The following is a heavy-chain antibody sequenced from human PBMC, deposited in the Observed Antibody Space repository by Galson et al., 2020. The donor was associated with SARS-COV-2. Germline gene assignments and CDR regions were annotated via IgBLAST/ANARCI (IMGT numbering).Heavy chain of an antibody. Sequence: GESLKISCTVSGFTFSRHWMHWVRQAPGKGLVWVSRINSDGSMKNYADSVKGRFTISRDYAKNALDLQMHSLRAEDTAVYYCARESGNYRNLDYWGQGALVAVSS. CDR1: GFTFSRHW. J-gene: IGHJ4*02. CDR2: INSDGSMK. D-gene: IGHD1-26*01. CDR3: ARESGNYRNLDY. V-gene: IGHV3-74*01.